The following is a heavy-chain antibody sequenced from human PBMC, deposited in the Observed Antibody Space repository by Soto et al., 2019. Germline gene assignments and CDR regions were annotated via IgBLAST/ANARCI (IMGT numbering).Heavy chain of an antibody. V-gene: IGHV4-61*01. D-gene: IGHD3-10*01. CDR1: GGSVSSGSYY. J-gene: IGHJ4*02. CDR3: ARVSRGYYYGSGSSTHFDY. CDR2: IYYSGST. Sequence: QVQLQESGPGLVKPSETLSLTCTVSGGSVSSGSYYWSWIRQPPGKGLEWIGYIYYSGSTNYNPSLKSRVTRSVDTSKNQFSLQLSSVTAADTAVYYCARVSRGYYYGSGSSTHFDYWGQGTLVTVSS.